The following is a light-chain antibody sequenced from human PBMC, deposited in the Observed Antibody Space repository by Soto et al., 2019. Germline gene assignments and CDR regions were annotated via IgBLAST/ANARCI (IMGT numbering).Light chain of an antibody. J-gene: IGKJ4*01. Sequence: EIVLTQSPVTLSLSPGERATLSCRASQSVTTFLAWYQQKPGQAPSLLIYDASKRATGIPARFSGSGSGTASPLTISSLEPKEFAVYYCQQRTNWPLTFGGGTKVEIK. CDR3: QQRTNWPLT. V-gene: IGKV3-11*01. CDR1: QSVTTF. CDR2: DAS.